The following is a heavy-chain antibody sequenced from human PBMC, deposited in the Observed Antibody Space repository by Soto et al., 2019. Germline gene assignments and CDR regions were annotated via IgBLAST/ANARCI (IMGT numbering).Heavy chain of an antibody. CDR3: AKGWYYFDY. D-gene: IGHD2-8*01. Sequence: PGGSLILSCAASGFTFSRYGMHWVRQAPGKGLEWVAVISYDGSNKYYADSVKGRLTISRDNSKNTLYLQMNSLRAEDTAVYYCAKGWYYFDYWGQGTLVTVSS. CDR2: ISYDGSNK. CDR1: GFTFSRYG. V-gene: IGHV3-30*18. J-gene: IGHJ4*02.